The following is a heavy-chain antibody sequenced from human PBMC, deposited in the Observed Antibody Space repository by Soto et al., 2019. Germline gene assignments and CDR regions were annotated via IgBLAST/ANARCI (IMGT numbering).Heavy chain of an antibody. Sequence: KPSETLSLTCTVSGASISGYYWSWIRQSAGKGLEWIGRIYATGTTDYNPSLKSRVMMSVDTSKKQFSLKLRSVTAADTAVYYCAKGPSKLTSPIFRSDYYYGMDVWGQGTTVTVSS. CDR2: IYATGTT. D-gene: IGHD3-3*02. CDR1: GASISGYY. CDR3: AKGPSKLTSPIFRSDYYYGMDV. J-gene: IGHJ6*02. V-gene: IGHV4-4*07.